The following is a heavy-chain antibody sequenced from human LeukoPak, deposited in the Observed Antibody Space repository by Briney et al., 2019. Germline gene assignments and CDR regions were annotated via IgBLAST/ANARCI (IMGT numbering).Heavy chain of an antibody. Sequence: GGSLRLSCAASGFTFSSYAVSWVRQAPGKGLEWVSGLSGSGGSTHYADSVKGRFTISRDNPKNTLYLQMNSLRVEDTAPYYCARPCSGGTCYHLDAFDIWGQGTMVTSST. CDR1: GFTFSSYA. J-gene: IGHJ3*02. D-gene: IGHD2-15*01. CDR2: LSGSGGST. CDR3: ARPCSGGTCYHLDAFDI. V-gene: IGHV3-23*01.